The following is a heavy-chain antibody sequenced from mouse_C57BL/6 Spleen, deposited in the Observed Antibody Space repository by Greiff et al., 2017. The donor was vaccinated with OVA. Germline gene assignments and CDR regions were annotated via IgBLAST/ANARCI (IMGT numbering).Heavy chain of an antibody. CDR2: IDPETGGT. D-gene: IGHD1-1*01. V-gene: IGHV1-15*01. CDR3: TRVVGSSYNYAMDY. CDR1: GYTFTDYE. Sequence: QVQLQQSGAELVRPGASVTLSCKASGYTFTDYEMHWVKQTHVHGLEWIGAIDPETGGTAYNQKFKGKAILTADKSSSTAYMELRSLTSEDSAVYYCTRVVGSSYNYAMDYWGQGTSVTVSS. J-gene: IGHJ4*01.